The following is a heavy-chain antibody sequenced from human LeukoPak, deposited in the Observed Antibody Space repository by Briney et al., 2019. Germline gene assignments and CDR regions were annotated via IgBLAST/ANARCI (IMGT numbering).Heavy chain of an antibody. CDR2: ISYDGSNK. CDR1: GFTFSSYA. V-gene: IGHV3-30-3*01. Sequence: GGSLRLSCAASGFTFSSYAVHWVRQAPGKGLEWVAVISYDGSNKYYADSVKGRFTISRDNSKNTLYLQMNSLRAEDTAVYYCAIPPLSGTGSSRPLAEMDVWGQGTTVTVSS. CDR3: AIPPLSGTGSSRPLAEMDV. J-gene: IGHJ6*02. D-gene: IGHD3-10*01.